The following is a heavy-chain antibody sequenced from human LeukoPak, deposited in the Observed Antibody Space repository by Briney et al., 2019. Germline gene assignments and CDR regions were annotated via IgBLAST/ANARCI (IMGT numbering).Heavy chain of an antibody. CDR1: GGSFSGYY. CDR2: INNSGST. Sequence: PESLSLTCAVYGGSFSGYYWSWVRQPPGKGLEWVGAINNSGSTNYNPCLKSRVTISVDTSKNQFALKLSSVPAADMAVYYCARGISYSSGWYYFDYWGQGTLVSASS. CDR3: ARGISYSSGWYYFDY. J-gene: IGHJ4*02. V-gene: IGHV4-34*01. D-gene: IGHD6-19*01.